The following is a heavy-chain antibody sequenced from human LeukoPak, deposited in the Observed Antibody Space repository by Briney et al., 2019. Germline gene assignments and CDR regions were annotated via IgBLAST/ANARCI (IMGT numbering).Heavy chain of an antibody. D-gene: IGHD1-1*01. J-gene: IGHJ4*02. CDR2: IIPIFGTA. V-gene: IGHV1-69*05. Sequence: SVKVSYKASGGTFSSYAISWVRQAPGQGLEWMGGIIPIFGTANYAQKFQGRVTITTDESTSTAYMELSSLRSEDTAVYYCARAKTGTAVYFDYWGQGTLVTVSS. CDR3: ARAKTGTAVYFDY. CDR1: GGTFSSYA.